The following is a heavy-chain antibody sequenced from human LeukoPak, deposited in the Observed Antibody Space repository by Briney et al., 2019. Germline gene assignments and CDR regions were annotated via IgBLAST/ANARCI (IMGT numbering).Heavy chain of an antibody. CDR1: GFTFSSYA. CDR3: AKGGSSSWNS. Sequence: GSLRLSFSGSGFTFSSYALSWFRQAPGEGPGWVSAISDNGVRTYYADSVKGRFTISRDNSKNTLYLQMNSLRTEDTAVYYCAKGGSSSWNSWGQGTLVTVSS. V-gene: IGHV3-23*01. D-gene: IGHD6-13*01. CDR2: ISDNGVRT. J-gene: IGHJ4*02.